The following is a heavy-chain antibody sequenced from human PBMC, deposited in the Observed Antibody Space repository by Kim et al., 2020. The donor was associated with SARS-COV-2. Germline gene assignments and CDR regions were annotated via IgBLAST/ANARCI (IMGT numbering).Heavy chain of an antibody. CDR1: GYSISSGYY. J-gene: IGHJ5*02. V-gene: IGHV4-38-2*02. CDR2: IYHSGST. Sequence: SETLSLTCTVSGYSISSGYYWGWIRQPPGKGLEWIGSIYHSGSTYYNPSLKSRVTISVDTSKNQFSLKLSSVTAADTAVYYCATLTLWGTMVRGYGWFDPRGQGTLVTVSS. CDR3: ATLTLWGTMVRGYGWFDP. D-gene: IGHD3-10*01.